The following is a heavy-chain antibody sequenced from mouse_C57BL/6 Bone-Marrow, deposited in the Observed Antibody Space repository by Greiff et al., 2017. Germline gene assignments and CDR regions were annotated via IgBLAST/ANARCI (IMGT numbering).Heavy chain of an antibody. V-gene: IGHV1-63*01. J-gene: IGHJ1*03. CDR1: GYTFTNYW. Sequence: VQLQESGAELVRPGTSVKMSCKASGYTFTNYWIGWAKQRPGHGLEWIGDIYPGGGYTNYNEKFKGKATLTADKSSSTAYMQFSSLTSEDSAIYYGARSCIYDSYCYFDGWGTGTTVTVSS. CDR3: ARSCIYDSYCYFDG. CDR2: IYPGGGYT. D-gene: IGHD2-3*01.